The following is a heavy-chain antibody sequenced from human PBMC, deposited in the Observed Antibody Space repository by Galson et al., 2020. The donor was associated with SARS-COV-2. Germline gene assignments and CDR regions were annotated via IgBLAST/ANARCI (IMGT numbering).Heavy chain of an antibody. CDR2: IKQDGTDR. CDR3: ARDEDGYNDF. J-gene: IGHJ4*02. CDR1: GFRFSSNW. D-gene: IGHD5-12*01. V-gene: IGHV3-7*01. Sequence: LSCVAYGFRFSSNWMSWVRQAPGKGLQWVANIKQDGTDRYYVDSVKGRFTISSDYAQNSVYLQMNNLRADDTAVYYCARDEDGYNDFWGQGTLVAVSS.